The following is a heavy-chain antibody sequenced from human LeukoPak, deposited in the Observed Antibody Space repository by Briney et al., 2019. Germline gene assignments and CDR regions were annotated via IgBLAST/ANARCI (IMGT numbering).Heavy chain of an antibody. D-gene: IGHD6-13*01. CDR1: GYSFTSYW. CDR3: GRIPAAGSLKGSFDI. V-gene: IGHV5-51*01. Sequence: GESLKISCKGSGYSFTSYWVGWVRQMPGKGLEWMGIIYPGDSDTTYSPSFQGQVTISADKSISTAYLQWSSLKASDSAMYYCGRIPAAGSLKGSFDIWGQGTMVTVSS. J-gene: IGHJ3*02. CDR2: IYPGDSDT.